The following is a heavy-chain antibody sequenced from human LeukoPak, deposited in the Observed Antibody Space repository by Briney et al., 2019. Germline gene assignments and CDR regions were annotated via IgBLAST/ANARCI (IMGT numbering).Heavy chain of an antibody. D-gene: IGHD1-26*01. CDR1: GFTFGNYG. J-gene: IGHJ4*02. CDR2: IREDGSEK. Sequence: GGSLRLSCAESGFTFGNYGMSSVRQAPGKGLEWVAHIREDGSEKYYLDSVEGRFTISRDNAKSSLYLQLNSLRVDDTAVYYCATYSGAHHKTFDYWGRGTLVTVSS. CDR3: ATYSGAHHKTFDY. V-gene: IGHV3-7*01.